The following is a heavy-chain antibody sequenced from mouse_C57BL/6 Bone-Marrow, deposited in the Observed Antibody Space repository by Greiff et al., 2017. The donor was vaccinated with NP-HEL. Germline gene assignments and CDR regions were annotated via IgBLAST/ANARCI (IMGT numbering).Heavy chain of an antibody. V-gene: IGHV5-17*01. CDR2: ISSGSSTI. D-gene: IGHD1-1*01. Sequence: EVMLVESGGGLVKPGGSLKLSCAASGFTFSDYGMHWVRQAPEKGLEWVAYISSGSSTIYYADTVKGRFTISRDNAKNTLFLQMTSLRSEDTAMYYCARRLRSAWFAYWGQGTLVTVSA. CDR1: GFTFSDYG. CDR3: ARRLRSAWFAY. J-gene: IGHJ3*01.